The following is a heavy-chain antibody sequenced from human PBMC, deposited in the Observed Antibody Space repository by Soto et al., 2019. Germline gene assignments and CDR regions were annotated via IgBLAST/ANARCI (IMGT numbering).Heavy chain of an antibody. Sequence: SETLSLTCAVYGGSFNGYYWSWIRQPPGKGLEWIGEINHSGSTNYNPSLKSRVTISVDTSKNQFSLKLSSVTAADTAVYYCARYSSSSVWFDPWGQGTLVTVSS. CDR3: ARYSSSSVWFDP. J-gene: IGHJ5*02. V-gene: IGHV4-34*01. CDR2: INHSGST. CDR1: GGSFNGYY. D-gene: IGHD6-6*01.